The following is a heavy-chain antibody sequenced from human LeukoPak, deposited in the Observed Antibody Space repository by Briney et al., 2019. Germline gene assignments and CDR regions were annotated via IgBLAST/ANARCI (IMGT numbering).Heavy chain of an antibody. J-gene: IGHJ3*02. CDR1: GFTFSDSP. CDR3: AKDLSYSFDI. V-gene: IGHV3-73*01. CDR2: IRSKANNYAT. D-gene: IGHD2-21*01. Sequence: GGSLRLSCAASGFTFSDSPMHWVRQASGKGLEWVGRIRSKANNYATAYAASVKGRFTISRDDSKNTAYLQVNSLRADDTALYRCAKDLSYSFDIWGQGTKVTVSS.